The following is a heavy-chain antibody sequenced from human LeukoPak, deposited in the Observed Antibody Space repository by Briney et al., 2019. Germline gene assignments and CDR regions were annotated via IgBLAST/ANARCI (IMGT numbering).Heavy chain of an antibody. D-gene: IGHD5-24*01. J-gene: IGHJ4*02. CDR3: ALEEDGYNGPDY. V-gene: IGHV3-23*01. CDR2: ISRSGETT. CDR1: GFAFSSYT. Sequence: PGGSLRLSCVASGFAFSSYTMSWVRQAPGKGLEWVSAISRSGETTHYAGSVRGRFTISRDNSKNTVYLQINSLRVEDTAVYHCALEEDGYNGPDYWGQGTLVTVSS.